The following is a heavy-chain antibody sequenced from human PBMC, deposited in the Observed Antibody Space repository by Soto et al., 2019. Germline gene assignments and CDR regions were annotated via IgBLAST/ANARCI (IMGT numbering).Heavy chain of an antibody. J-gene: IGHJ6*04. CDR2: IYYSGST. V-gene: IGHV4-30-4*01. CDR3: ARAVTGTGEVDYYYYGMHV. D-gene: IGHD1-7*01. CDR1: GGSISSGDYY. Sequence: SETLSLTCTVSGGSISSGDYYWSWIRQPPGKGLEWIGYIYYSGSTYYNPSLKSRVTISVDTSKNQFSLKLSSVTAADTAVCYCARAVTGTGEVDYYYYGMHVSGAGSTLTVYS.